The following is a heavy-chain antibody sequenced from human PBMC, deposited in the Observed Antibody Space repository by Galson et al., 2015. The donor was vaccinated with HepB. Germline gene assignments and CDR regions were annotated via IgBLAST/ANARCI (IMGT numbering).Heavy chain of an antibody. J-gene: IGHJ4*02. CDR1: GCTFSSYA. V-gene: IGHV5-51*01. CDR3: SKQGIPSDYFDS. CDR2: VYPGDSGT. Sequence: KVSCKASGCTFSSYAISWVRQAPGQGLEWMGIVYPGDSGTQYSPSFQGQVTISADRSINTAYLQWSSLKASDTAMYYCSKQGIPSDYFDSWGQGTLVTVSS. D-gene: IGHD2-2*01.